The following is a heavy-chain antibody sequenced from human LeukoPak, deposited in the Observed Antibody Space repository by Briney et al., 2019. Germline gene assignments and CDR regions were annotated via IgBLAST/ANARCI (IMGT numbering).Heavy chain of an antibody. J-gene: IGHJ1*01. Sequence: SETLSLTCTVSGGSISSGGYYWRWIRQHPGKGLEWIGYIYYSGSTYYNPSLKSRVTMSVDTSKNQFSLKLSSVTAADTAVYYCATLGGYDSITRSFEYFQHWGQGTLVTVSS. CDR2: IYYSGST. D-gene: IGHD5-12*01. CDR3: ATLGGYDSITRSFEYFQH. CDR1: GGSISSGGYY. V-gene: IGHV4-31*03.